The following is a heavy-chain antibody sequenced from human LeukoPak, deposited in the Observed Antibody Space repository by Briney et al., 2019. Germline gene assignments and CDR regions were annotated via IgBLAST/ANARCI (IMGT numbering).Heavy chain of an antibody. J-gene: IGHJ4*02. CDR2: ISSGSSYI. CDR1: GFTFSSYE. Sequence: PGGSLRLSCAASGFTFSSYEMNWVRQAPGKGLEWVSSISSGSSYIYYADSVKGRFTISRDNARNSLYLQMNSLRTEDTAVYYCARTDREFDYWGQGTLVTVSS. V-gene: IGHV3-21*01. CDR3: ARTDREFDY. D-gene: IGHD1-14*01.